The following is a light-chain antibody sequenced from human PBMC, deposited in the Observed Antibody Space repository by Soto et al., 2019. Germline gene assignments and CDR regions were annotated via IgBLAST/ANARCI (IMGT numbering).Light chain of an antibody. CDR2: DVS. Sequence: QSVLTQPASVSGSPGQSITIACTGTSSAVGGYNHVSWYQLHPGKAPRLVIYDVSIRPPAVSDRFSGSTSGNTASLTISGLQAEDEADYYCSSYTATRPVVFGGGTKLTVL. CDR1: SSAVGGYNH. CDR3: SSYTATRPVV. J-gene: IGLJ3*02. V-gene: IGLV2-14*03.